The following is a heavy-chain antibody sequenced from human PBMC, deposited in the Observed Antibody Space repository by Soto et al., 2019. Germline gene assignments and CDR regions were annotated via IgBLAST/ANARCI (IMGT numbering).Heavy chain of an antibody. V-gene: IGHV3-74*01. CDR1: GFTFSSYW. CDR3: ARAHPDLKPRAQNLLPTNT. J-gene: IGHJ5*02. Sequence: GGSLRLSCAASGFTFSSYWMHWVRQAPGKGLVWVSRINSDGSSTSYADSVKGRFTISRDNAKNTLYLQMDSLRAEDTAVYYCARAHPDLKPRAQNLLPTNTWGQGTLVTVSS. D-gene: IGHD5-12*01. CDR2: INSDGSST.